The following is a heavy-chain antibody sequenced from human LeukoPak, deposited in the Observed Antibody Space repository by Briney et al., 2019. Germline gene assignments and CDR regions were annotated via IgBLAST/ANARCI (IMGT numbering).Heavy chain of an antibody. D-gene: IGHD6-13*01. Sequence: PGRSLRLSCAASGFTFSSYGMHWVRQAPGKGLEWVAVISYDGSNKYYADSVKGRFTISRDNSKNTLYLQMNSLRAEDTAVYYGAKDLSADGAAAAGHFDYWGQGALVTVSS. CDR2: ISYDGSNK. CDR3: AKDLSADGAAAAGHFDY. V-gene: IGHV3-30*18. CDR1: GFTFSSYG. J-gene: IGHJ4*02.